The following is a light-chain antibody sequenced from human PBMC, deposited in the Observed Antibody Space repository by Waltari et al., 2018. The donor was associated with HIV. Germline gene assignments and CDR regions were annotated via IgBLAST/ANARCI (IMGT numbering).Light chain of an antibody. J-gene: IGLJ1*01. V-gene: IGLV2-18*02. CDR1: STDLGSYNR. CDR3: SSYTSSSTYV. Sequence: QSALTQPPSVSGSPGQSVTISCPRTSTDLGSYNRVSWYQQPPGTAPKLMMYEVSNRPSGVPDRFSGSKSGNTASLTISGLQAEDEADYYCSSYTSSSTYVFGTGTKVTVL. CDR2: EVS.